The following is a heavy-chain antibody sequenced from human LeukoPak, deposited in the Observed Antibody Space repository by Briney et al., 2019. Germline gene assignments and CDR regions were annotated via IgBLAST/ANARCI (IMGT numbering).Heavy chain of an antibody. CDR3: ARDSMIGGYDYFDY. V-gene: IGHV3-30-3*01. J-gene: IGHJ4*02. CDR1: GFTFSSYA. CDR2: ISYDGSNK. Sequence: GGSLRLSCAASGFTFSSYAMHWVRQAPGKGLEWVAVISYDGSNKYYADSVKGRFTISRDNSKNTLYLQMNSLRAEDTAAYYCARDSMIGGYDYFDYWGQGTLVTVSS. D-gene: IGHD5-12*01.